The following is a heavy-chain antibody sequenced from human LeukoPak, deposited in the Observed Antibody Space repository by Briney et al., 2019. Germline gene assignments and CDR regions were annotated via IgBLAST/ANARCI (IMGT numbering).Heavy chain of an antibody. D-gene: IGHD3-10*01. J-gene: IGHJ4*02. Sequence: PGASLRRSCAASGFTFSSYAMSWVRQAPGKGLEWVSAISGSGGSTYYADSVKGRFTISRDNSKNTLYLQMNSLRAEDTAVYYCAKDPTYGSGSYVFDYWGQGTLVTVSS. CDR3: AKDPTYGSGSYVFDY. V-gene: IGHV3-23*01. CDR1: GFTFSSYA. CDR2: ISGSGGST.